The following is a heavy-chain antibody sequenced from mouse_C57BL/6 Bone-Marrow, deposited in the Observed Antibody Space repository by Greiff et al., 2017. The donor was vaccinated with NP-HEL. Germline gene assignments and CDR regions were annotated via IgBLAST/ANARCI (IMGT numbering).Heavy chain of an antibody. CDR2: IHPNSGST. CDR3: ARGLDYDPTWFAY. V-gene: IGHV1-64*01. J-gene: IGHJ3*01. Sequence: QVQLQQSGAELVKPGASVKLSCKASGYTFTSYWMHWVKQRPGQGLEWIGMIHPNSGSTNYNEKFKSKATLTVDKSSSTAYMQLSSLTSEDSAVYYCARGLDYDPTWFAYWGQGTLVTVSA. D-gene: IGHD2-4*01. CDR1: GYTFTSYW.